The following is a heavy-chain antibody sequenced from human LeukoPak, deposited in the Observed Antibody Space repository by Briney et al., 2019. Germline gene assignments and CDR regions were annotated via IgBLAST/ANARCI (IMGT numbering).Heavy chain of an antibody. CDR3: ARMGEDIAAARYYYYYYMDV. V-gene: IGHV3-53*01. Sequence: GGSLRLSCAASGFTFSSYGMHWVRQAPGKGLEWVSIIYSGGSTYYADSVKGRFTISRDNSKNTLYLQMNSLRAEDTAVYYRARMGEDIAAARYYYYYYMDVWGKGTTVTISS. D-gene: IGHD6-13*01. CDR2: IYSGGST. CDR1: GFTFSSYG. J-gene: IGHJ6*03.